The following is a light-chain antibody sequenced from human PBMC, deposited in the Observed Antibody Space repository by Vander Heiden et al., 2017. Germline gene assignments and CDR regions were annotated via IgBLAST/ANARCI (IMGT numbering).Light chain of an antibody. V-gene: IGKV1-9*01. J-gene: IGKJ2*01. CDR3: QQLNNYPYT. CDR1: QGIRTY. Sequence: DIHFTQSTPFPSASVVDRVTITCRVSQGIRTYLAWYQQKPGIAPKLLIYGVSTLQSGVPSRFSGSGSGTEFTLTISSLQPGDFATYYCQQLNNYPYTVGQGTKLEIK. CDR2: GVS.